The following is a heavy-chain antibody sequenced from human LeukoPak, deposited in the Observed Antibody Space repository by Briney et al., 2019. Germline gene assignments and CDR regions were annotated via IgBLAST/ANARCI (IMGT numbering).Heavy chain of an antibody. Sequence: SVKVSCKASGGTFSSSAISWVRQAPGQGLEWMGGIIPMFGTAKYAQKFQGRVTITADESTSTAYMELSSLRSEDTAVYYCARAQYCSSASCYGRSAGIFDYWGQGTLVTVSS. D-gene: IGHD2-2*01. CDR3: ARAQYCSSASCYGRSAGIFDY. CDR2: IIPMFGTA. CDR1: GGTFSSSA. J-gene: IGHJ4*02. V-gene: IGHV1-69*13.